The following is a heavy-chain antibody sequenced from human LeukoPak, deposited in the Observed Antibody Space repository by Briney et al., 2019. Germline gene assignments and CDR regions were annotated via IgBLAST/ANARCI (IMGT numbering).Heavy chain of an antibody. D-gene: IGHD5-24*01. Sequence: ASVKVSCKASGYTFTSYGISWVRQAPGQGLEWMGWISAYSGNTNYAQKLQGRVTTTTDTSTSTAYMELRSLRSDDTAVYYCARYRGRDGYNYFDYWGQGTLVTVSS. V-gene: IGHV1-18*01. J-gene: IGHJ4*02. CDR1: GYTFTSYG. CDR3: ARYRGRDGYNYFDY. CDR2: ISAYSGNT.